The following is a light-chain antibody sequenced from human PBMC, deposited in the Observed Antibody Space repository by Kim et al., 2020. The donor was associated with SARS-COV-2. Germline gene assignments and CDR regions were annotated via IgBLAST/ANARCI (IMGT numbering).Light chain of an antibody. Sequence: EVVLTQSPGTLSLSPGERATLSCRASQSVGTFLAWYQQKPGQPPSLLIYDTFNRATGIPARFSGSGSGTDFTLTISSLEPEDFAVYYCQQRSQWPLTFGGGTKVDIK. CDR1: QSVGTF. J-gene: IGKJ4*01. V-gene: IGKV3-11*01. CDR2: DTF. CDR3: QQRSQWPLT.